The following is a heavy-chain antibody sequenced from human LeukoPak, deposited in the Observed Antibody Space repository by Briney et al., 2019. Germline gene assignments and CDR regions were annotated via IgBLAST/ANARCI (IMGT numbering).Heavy chain of an antibody. CDR3: ARPRYSSSWRFDY. V-gene: IGHV5-51*01. CDR2: IYPGDSDT. Sequence: GESLQISCKGSGYSFTSYWIGWGRQMPGKGVEGMGIIYPGDSDTRYSPSFQGQVTISADKSISTAYLQWSSLKASDTAMYYCARPRYSSSWRFDYWGQGTLVTVSS. CDR1: GYSFTSYW. D-gene: IGHD6-13*01. J-gene: IGHJ4*02.